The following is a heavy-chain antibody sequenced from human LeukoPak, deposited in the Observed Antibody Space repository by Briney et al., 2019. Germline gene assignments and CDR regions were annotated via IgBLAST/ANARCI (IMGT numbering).Heavy chain of an antibody. CDR2: IFYSGST. Sequence: PSETLSLTCTVSGGSISSSAYFWGWIRQPPGKGLEWIGSIFYSGSTYYNPSLKSRVTISVDTSKIQFSLKLSSVTAADTAVYYCARHGRAGLLKGAFDIWGQGTVVTVSS. J-gene: IGHJ3*02. CDR3: ARHGRAGLLKGAFDI. CDR1: GGSISSSAYF. V-gene: IGHV4-39*01. D-gene: IGHD2/OR15-2a*01.